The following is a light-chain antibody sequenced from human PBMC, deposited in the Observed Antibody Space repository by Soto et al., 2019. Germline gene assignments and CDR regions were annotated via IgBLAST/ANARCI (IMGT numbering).Light chain of an antibody. CDR3: QQRSNWPPDFT. V-gene: IGKV3-11*01. J-gene: IGKJ3*01. CDR1: QSVSSY. Sequence: EIVLTQSPATLSLSPGERATLSCRASQSVSSYLAWYQQKPGQAPRLLIYDASNRATGIPARFSGSGSGTDFTLTISSLEPEDFAVHYCQQRSNWPPDFTFGPGTKVDIK. CDR2: DAS.